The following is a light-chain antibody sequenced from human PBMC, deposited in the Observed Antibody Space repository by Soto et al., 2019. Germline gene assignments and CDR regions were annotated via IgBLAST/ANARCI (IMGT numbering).Light chain of an antibody. Sequence: QSVLTQPPSVSGSPGQSVTISCTGISSDIGSYNRVSWYQQPPGTAPKLMIYEVNNRPSGVPDRFSGSTSGNTASLTVSGLQAEDEADYYCSSYGGSNNYVFGTGTKVTVL. V-gene: IGLV2-18*02. J-gene: IGLJ1*01. CDR3: SSYGGSNNYV. CDR2: EVN. CDR1: SSDIGSYNR.